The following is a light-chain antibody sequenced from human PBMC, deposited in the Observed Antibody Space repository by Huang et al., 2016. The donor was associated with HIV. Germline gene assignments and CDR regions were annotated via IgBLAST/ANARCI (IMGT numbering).Light chain of an antibody. CDR2: GAS. J-gene: IGKJ4*01. V-gene: IGKV1-39*01. Sequence: DIQMTQSPSSLSAFVGDRVTITCRASQTISNYLNWYQQKPGKAPKLLIYGASNLQSGVPSRFSGSGSGTDFTLTINHLQPEDFATYSCQQSYSSPLTFGGGTKVEIK. CDR3: QQSYSSPLT. CDR1: QTISNY.